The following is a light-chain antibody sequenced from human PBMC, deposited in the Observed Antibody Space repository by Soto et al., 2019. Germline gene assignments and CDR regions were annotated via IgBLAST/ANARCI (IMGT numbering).Light chain of an antibody. CDR3: QHARRVPIT. CDR1: QAISNW. V-gene: IGKV1-12*01. Sequence: DIQMTQSPSSVSASVGDRVTISCRASQAISNWLAWYQQKPGEAPKFLIYAASNLQSGVPSKFSLSRSATDFTLTISTLQPEEFAVYYCQHARRVPITFGQGTPLEIK. J-gene: IGKJ5*01. CDR2: AAS.